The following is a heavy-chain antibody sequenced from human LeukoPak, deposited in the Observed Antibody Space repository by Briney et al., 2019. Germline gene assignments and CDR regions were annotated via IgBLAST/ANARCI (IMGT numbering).Heavy chain of an antibody. J-gene: IGHJ4*02. CDR2: INPDGSIR. Sequence: GGSLRLSCAATGLTFSTYWMHWVRQAPGKGLAWVARINPDGSIRTYANSVQGRVTISRDTAKDTLFLQMNSLRAEDTAVYYCAREARVGGALQYWGQGTPVTVSS. CDR3: AREARVGGALQY. CDR1: GLTFSTYW. V-gene: IGHV3-74*03. D-gene: IGHD1-26*01.